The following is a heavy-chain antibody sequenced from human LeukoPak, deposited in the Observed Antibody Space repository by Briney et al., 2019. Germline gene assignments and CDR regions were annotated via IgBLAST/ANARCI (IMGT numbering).Heavy chain of an antibody. J-gene: IGHJ4*02. CDR3: ASSGSYRFDY. CDR1: GFTFSSYS. D-gene: IGHD1-26*01. Sequence: PGGSLRLSCAASGFTFSSYSMNWVRQAPGKGLEWVSSISSSSSYIYYADSVKGRFTISRDNVKNSLYLQMNSQRDEDTAVYYCASSGSYRFDYWGQGTLVTVSS. V-gene: IGHV3-21*01. CDR2: ISSSSSYI.